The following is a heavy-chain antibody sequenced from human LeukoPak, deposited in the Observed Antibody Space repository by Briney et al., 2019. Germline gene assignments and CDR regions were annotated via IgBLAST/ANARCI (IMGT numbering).Heavy chain of an antibody. CDR1: GFNFSDYW. CDR2: IWPDGSDT. V-gene: IGHV3-7*01. D-gene: IGHD3-10*01. CDR3: ARWGVNAGLDR. Sequence: GGSLRLSCAASGFNFSDYWMAWVRQAPGKGLEWVANIWPDGSDTYHVDSVRGRFAISRDNAQYLLNLQMNSLRAEDSAVYYCARWGVNAGLDRWGQGTLVIVSS. J-gene: IGHJ5*02.